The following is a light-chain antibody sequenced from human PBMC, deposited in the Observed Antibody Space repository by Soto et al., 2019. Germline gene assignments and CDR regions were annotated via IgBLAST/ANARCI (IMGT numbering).Light chain of an antibody. CDR3: QQCYSDPWT. Sequence: DIVMTQSPDSLAVSLGERATINCKSSQSLLYSSNNKNYLTWYQQKPGQPPKLLIYWASTRESGVPDRFSGSGSGTDFTLTISSLQAEDVAVYYCQQCYSDPWTFGQGTKVEIK. V-gene: IGKV4-1*01. CDR2: WAS. J-gene: IGKJ1*01. CDR1: QSLLYSSNNKNY.